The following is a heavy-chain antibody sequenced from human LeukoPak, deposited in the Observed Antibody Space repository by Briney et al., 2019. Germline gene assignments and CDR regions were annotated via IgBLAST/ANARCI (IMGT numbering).Heavy chain of an antibody. CDR2: ISYNGGST. V-gene: IGHV3-64*02. CDR3: ARRFAAQLAFVDV. CDR1: GFTFTNYA. D-gene: IGHD3-3*02. Sequence: RTGGSLRLSCAASGFTFTNYAMHWVRQAPGKGLEYVSAISYNGGSTYYADSVKGRFTISRDNSKNTLYLQMGSLTAEDMAVYYCARRFAAQLAFVDVWGKGTTVTISS. J-gene: IGHJ6*04.